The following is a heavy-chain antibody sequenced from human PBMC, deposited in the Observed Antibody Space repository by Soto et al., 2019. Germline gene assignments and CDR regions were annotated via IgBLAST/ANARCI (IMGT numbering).Heavy chain of an antibody. J-gene: IGHJ6*02. CDR3: ARVNRISYYYGMDV. V-gene: IGHV4-31*03. CDR1: GGSISSGGYY. Sequence: QVQLQESGPGLVKPSQTLSLTCTVSGGSISSGGYYWSWIRQHPGKGLEWIGYIYYSGSTYYNPSLKSRVNISVDPSKNQFYLKLSSVTAADTAVSYCARVNRISYYYGMDVWGQGTTVTVSS. CDR2: IYYSGST.